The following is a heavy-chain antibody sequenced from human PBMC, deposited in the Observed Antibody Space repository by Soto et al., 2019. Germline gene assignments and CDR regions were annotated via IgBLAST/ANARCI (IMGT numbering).Heavy chain of an antibody. CDR2: VYNSGST. Sequence: QLQLQESGPGLVKPSETRSLTCSVSGDSLSAGPYHWGWIRQPPGKGLEWIGNVYNSGSTSYSPSLKSRVTISVDTSKNQFSRRLTSVTAADTAVYLCPRHPPYRPFDFWGQGTLVTASS. J-gene: IGHJ4*02. CDR3: PRHPPYRPFDF. D-gene: IGHD3-16*02. CDR1: GDSLSAGPYH. V-gene: IGHV4-39*01.